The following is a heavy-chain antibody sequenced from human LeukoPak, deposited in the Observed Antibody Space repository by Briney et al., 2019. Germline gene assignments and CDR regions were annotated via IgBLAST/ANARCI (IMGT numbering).Heavy chain of an antibody. CDR2: IYYSGST. J-gene: IGHJ5*02. CDR3: ARSGSPVLRFLAGWFDP. V-gene: IGHV4-59*01. D-gene: IGHD3-3*01. CDR1: GLIFSNYW. Sequence: GSLRLSCATSGLIFSNYWMHWIRQPPGKGLEWIGYIYYSGSTNYNPSLKSRVTISVDTSKNQFSLKLSSVTAADTAVYYCARSGSPVLRFLAGWFDPWGQGTLVTVSS.